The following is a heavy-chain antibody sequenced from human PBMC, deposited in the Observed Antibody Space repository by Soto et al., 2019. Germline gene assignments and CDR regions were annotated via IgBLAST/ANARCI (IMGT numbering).Heavy chain of an antibody. Sequence: EVQLVESGGGLVKPGGSLTLSCAASGFTFSNYTMNWVRQAPGKGLEWVSSISRSSRNIYYADSVKGRCTISRDNAKNALYLHMNRRRAGHTAVYYCARDLQVAGTTSLYYYGMYVWGQGTTVTVSS. CDR3: ARDLQVAGTTSLYYYGMYV. CDR2: ISRSSRNI. V-gene: IGHV3-21*01. J-gene: IGHJ6*02. CDR1: GFTFSNYT. D-gene: IGHD6-19*01.